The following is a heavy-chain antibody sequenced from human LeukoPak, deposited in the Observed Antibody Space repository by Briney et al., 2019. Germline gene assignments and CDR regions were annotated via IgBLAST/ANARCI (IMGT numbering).Heavy chain of an antibody. Sequence: GASVKVSCKASGYTFTSYGISWVRQAPGQGLEWMGWISAYNGNTNYAQKLQGRVTMTTDTSTSTAYMELRGLRSDDTAVYYCARRITMTYYYYYGMDVWGQGTTVTVSS. D-gene: IGHD3-22*01. V-gene: IGHV1-18*01. CDR1: GYTFTSYG. J-gene: IGHJ6*02. CDR3: ARRITMTYYYYYGMDV. CDR2: ISAYNGNT.